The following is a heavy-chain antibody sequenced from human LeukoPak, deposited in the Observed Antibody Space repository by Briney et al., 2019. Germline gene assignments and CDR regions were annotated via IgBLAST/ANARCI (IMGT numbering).Heavy chain of an antibody. V-gene: IGHV1-8*01. CDR1: GYTFTSYD. Sequence: ASVTVSCKASGYTFTSYDINWVRQATGPGLEWMGWMNPNSGNTGYAQKFQGRVTMTRNTSISTAYMELSSLRSEDTAVYYCARGLMVYAGIRFDPWGQGTLVTVSS. CDR2: MNPNSGNT. CDR3: ARGLMVYAGIRFDP. D-gene: IGHD2-8*01. J-gene: IGHJ5*02.